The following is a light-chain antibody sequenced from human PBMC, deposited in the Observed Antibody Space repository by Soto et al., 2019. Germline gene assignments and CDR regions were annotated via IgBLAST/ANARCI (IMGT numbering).Light chain of an antibody. V-gene: IGKV3-20*01. CDR3: HQYGVSPKT. J-gene: IGKJ1*01. CDR1: QSISANY. Sequence: EIVLTQSPGTLSLSPGERATLSCRASQSISANYLAWYQQKPGQAPRLLIYGVSIRATGIPDRFAGSGSGPDFTLTISRLEPEDFAVYYCHQYGVSPKTFGQGTKGDIK. CDR2: GVS.